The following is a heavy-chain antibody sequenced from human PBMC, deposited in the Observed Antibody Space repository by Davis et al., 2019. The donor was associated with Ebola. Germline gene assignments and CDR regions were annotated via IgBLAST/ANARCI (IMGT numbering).Heavy chain of an antibody. CDR1: GFIFSNYA. V-gene: IGHV3-23*01. J-gene: IGHJ6*02. CDR3: ATLDILTAYVSYAMDV. Sequence: GESLKISCATSGFIFSNYAMTWVRQAPGKGLEWVSGISVGGTKTYYADSVKGRFTISRDSSKNTLYLQMNSLRVEDTAVYYCATLDILTAYVSYAMDVWGQGTTVTVS. CDR2: ISVGGTKT. D-gene: IGHD3-9*01.